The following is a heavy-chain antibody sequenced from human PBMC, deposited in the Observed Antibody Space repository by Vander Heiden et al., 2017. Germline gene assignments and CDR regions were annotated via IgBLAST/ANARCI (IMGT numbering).Heavy chain of an antibody. D-gene: IGHD3-22*01. CDR3: ARLVISYWYFDL. CDR1: GASLSSSSYY. J-gene: IGHJ2*01. CDR2: IYYSGST. Sequence: QLQLQESGPGLVKPSETLSLTCTVSGASLSSSSYYWGWVRQPPGKGLESIGTIYYSGSTYYNPSLKSRVTISVDTSKNQFSLKLTSVTAADTAVYYCARLVISYWYFDLWGRGTLVTVSS. V-gene: IGHV4-39*01.